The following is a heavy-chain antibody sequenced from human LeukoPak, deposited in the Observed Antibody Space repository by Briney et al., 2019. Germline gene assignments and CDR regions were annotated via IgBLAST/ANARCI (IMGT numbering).Heavy chain of an antibody. CDR2: ISYDGSNK. CDR3: AKDRGLEDGSGSYYTSYYFDY. CDR1: GFTFSSYG. Sequence: GGSLRLSCAASGFTFSSYGMHWVRQAPGKGLEWVAVISYDGSNKYYADSVKGRFTISRDNSKNTLYLQMNSLRAEDTAVYYCAKDRGLEDGSGSYYTSYYFDYWGQGTLVTVSS. J-gene: IGHJ4*02. V-gene: IGHV3-30*18. D-gene: IGHD3-10*01.